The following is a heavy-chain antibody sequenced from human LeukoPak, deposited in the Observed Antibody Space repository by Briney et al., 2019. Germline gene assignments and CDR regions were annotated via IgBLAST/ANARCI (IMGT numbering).Heavy chain of an antibody. D-gene: IGHD3-10*01. CDR2: ISSSGSTI. CDR3: ARDAFGGAPYYYYYYMDV. Sequence: PGGSLRLSCAASGFTFSDYYMSWIRQAPGKGLEWVSYISSSGSTIYYADSVKGRFTISRDDAKNSLYLQMNSLRAEDTAVYYCARDAFGGAPYYYYYYMDVWGKGTTVTVSS. J-gene: IGHJ6*03. CDR1: GFTFSDYY. V-gene: IGHV3-11*01.